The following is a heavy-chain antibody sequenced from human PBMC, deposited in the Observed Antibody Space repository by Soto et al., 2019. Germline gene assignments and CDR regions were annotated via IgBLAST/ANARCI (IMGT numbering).Heavy chain of an antibody. CDR1: GYTLTELS. CDR3: ATDRKNYYYYGTDV. CDR2: FDPEDGET. V-gene: IGHV1-24*01. Sequence: ASVKVSCKVSGYTLTELSMHWVRQAPGKGLEWMGGFDPEDGETIYAQKFQGRVTMTEDTSTDTAYMELSSLRSEDTAVYYCATDRKNYYYYGTDVWGQGTTVTVSS. J-gene: IGHJ6*02.